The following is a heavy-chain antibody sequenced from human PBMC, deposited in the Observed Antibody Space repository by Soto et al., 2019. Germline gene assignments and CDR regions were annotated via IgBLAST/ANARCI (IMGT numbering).Heavy chain of an antibody. V-gene: IGHV3-23*01. D-gene: IGHD3-22*01. CDR1: GFTFSIYA. J-gene: IGHJ4*02. CDR2: ISGSGGST. Sequence: GGSLRLSCAASGFTFSIYAMSWVRQAPGKGLEWVSTISGSGGSTYYADSVKGRFTISRDNSKNSLYLQMNSLRAEDTAVYYCARWNYDTSGYYKGALDYWGQGTLVTVSS. CDR3: ARWNYDTSGYYKGALDY.